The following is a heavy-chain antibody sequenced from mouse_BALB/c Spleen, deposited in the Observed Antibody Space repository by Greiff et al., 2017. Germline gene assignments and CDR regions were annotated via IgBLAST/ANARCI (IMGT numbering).Heavy chain of an antibody. CDR2: ISYSGST. V-gene: IGHV3-2*02. CDR1: GYSITSDYA. CDR3: ARRGGYFDY. J-gene: IGHJ2*01. Sequence: EVQLQQSGPGLVKPSQSLSLTCTVTGYSITSDYAWNWIRQFPGNKLEWMGYISYSGSTSYNPSLKSRISITRDTSKNQFFLQLNSVTTEDTATYYCARRGGYFDYWGQGTTLTVSS.